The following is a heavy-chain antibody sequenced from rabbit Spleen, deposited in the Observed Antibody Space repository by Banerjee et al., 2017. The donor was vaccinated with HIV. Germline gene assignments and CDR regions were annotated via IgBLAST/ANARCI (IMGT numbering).Heavy chain of an antibody. CDR3: ARWDNGWDFLDL. Sequence: QSLEESGGDLVKPGASLTLTCTASGFSFSSSYDMCWVRQAPGKGLEWIACIYVGSSVTTYYASWAKGRFTGSKTSSTTVTLQMTSLTAADTATYFCARWDNGWDFLDLWGPGTLVTVS. CDR2: IYVGSSVTT. V-gene: IGHV1S40*01. D-gene: IGHD4-2*01. J-gene: IGHJ4*01. CDR1: GFSFSSSYD.